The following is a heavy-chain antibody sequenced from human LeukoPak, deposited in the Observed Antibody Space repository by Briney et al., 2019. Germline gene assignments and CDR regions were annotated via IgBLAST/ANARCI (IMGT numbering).Heavy chain of an antibody. Sequence: ASVKVSCKASGGTFSSYAISWVRQAPGQGLEWMGGIIPIFGTANYAQKFQGRVTITADESTSTAYMELSSLRSEDTAVYYCARATYYYDSSGYYTESYYYYMDVWGKGTTVTISS. V-gene: IGHV1-69*13. CDR3: ARATYYYDSSGYYTESYYYYMDV. J-gene: IGHJ6*03. D-gene: IGHD3-22*01. CDR2: IIPIFGTA. CDR1: GGTFSSYA.